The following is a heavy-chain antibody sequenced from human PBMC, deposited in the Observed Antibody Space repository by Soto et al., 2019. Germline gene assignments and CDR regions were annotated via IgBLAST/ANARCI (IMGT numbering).Heavy chain of an antibody. CDR3: ARLQLGGDRMLNWFDP. V-gene: IGHV1-18*01. D-gene: IGHD2-21*02. CDR1: GYIFTKYG. Sequence: QVQVVQSGPELKKPGASVKVSCKAQGYIFTKYGIGWVRQAPGHGLEWMGLINVYNGDRKVAQKFLDRVSMTTDTATDTAYMELKSLRSGDTAVYYCARLQLGGDRMLNWFDPWGQGTLVTVSS. J-gene: IGHJ5*02. CDR2: INVYNGDR.